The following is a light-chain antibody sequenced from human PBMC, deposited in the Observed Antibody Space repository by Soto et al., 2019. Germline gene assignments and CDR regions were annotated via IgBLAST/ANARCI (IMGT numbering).Light chain of an antibody. CDR3: QQYNSYPWT. J-gene: IGKJ1*01. Sequence: DIQMTQSPSTLSASVGDRVTITCRASQSISSWLAWYQQKPGKAPKLLIYKASSLESGVPSRFSGGGSRTEFTLTIRSLQPDYFATYYCQQYNSYPWTFGQGTKVEIK. CDR2: KAS. V-gene: IGKV1-5*03. CDR1: QSISSW.